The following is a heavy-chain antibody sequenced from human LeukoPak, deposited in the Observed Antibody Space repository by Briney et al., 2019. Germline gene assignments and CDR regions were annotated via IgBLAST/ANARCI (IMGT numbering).Heavy chain of an antibody. CDR1: GYTFTSYG. D-gene: IGHD4-17*01. J-gene: IGHJ4*02. CDR2: ISAYNGNT. CDR3: ARGPPYDYGDYDPVY. V-gene: IGHV1-18*04. Sequence: ASVKVSCKASGYTFTSYGISWVRQAPGQGREWMGWISAYNGNTNYAQKLQGRVTMTTDTSTSTAYMELRSLRSDDTAVYYCARGPPYDYGDYDPVYWGQGTLVTVSS.